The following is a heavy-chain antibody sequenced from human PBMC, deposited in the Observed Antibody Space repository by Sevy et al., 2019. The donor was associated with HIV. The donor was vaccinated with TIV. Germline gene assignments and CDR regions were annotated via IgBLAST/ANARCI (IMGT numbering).Heavy chain of an antibody. CDR3: ARAGNWPYFDY. CDR1: GFTFSSYS. V-gene: IGHV3-21*01. CDR2: ISGLSNYI. D-gene: IGHD1-1*01. J-gene: IGHJ4*02. Sequence: GGSLILSCAASGFTFSSYSFHWVRQAPGKGLEWVSSISGLSNYIYYSDSMKGRFTISRDNAKNSLYLHMSSLRADDTAVYYCARAGNWPYFDYWGQGTLVTVSS.